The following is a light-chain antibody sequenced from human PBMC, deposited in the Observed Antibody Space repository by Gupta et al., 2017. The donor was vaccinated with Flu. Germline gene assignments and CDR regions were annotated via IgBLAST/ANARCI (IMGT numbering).Light chain of an antibody. J-gene: IGLJ3*02. V-gene: IGLV2-11*01. CDR2: DVN. CDR1: SNDVGRSNR. CDR3: ASQEDSITGV. Sequence: SCPTQRRSPSVLPGQSFPISCTGTSNDVGRSNRVSWYEQRPGTAPKLILYDVNERPSGVPERFSGSKAGTAASLTIGGLQAEDEADYYCASQEDSITGVFGGGTKLTVL.